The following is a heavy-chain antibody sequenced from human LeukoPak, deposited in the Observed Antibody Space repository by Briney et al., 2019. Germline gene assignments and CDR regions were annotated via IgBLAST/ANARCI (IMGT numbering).Heavy chain of an antibody. CDR1: GGSISSSSYY. J-gene: IGHJ6*04. Sequence: SETQSLTCTVSGGSISSSSYYWGWIRQPPGKGLEWIGSIYYSGSTYYNPSLKSRVTISVDTSKNQFSLKLSSVTAADTAVYYCARGGSSTHGMDVWGKGTTVTVSS. CDR3: ARGGSSTHGMDV. V-gene: IGHV4-39*01. CDR2: IYYSGST. D-gene: IGHD2-2*01.